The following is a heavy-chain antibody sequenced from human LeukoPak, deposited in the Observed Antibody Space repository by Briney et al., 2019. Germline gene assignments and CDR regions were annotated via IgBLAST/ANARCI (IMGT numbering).Heavy chain of an antibody. Sequence: PSETLSLTCAVYGGSFSGYYWSWIRQPPGKGLEWIGEINHSGSTNYNPSLKSRVTISVDTSKNQFSLKLSSVTAADTAVYYCARSYTGMVRGRSYNWFDPWGQGTLVTVSS. CDR3: ARSYTGMVRGRSYNWFDP. CDR1: GGSFSGYY. V-gene: IGHV4-34*01. CDR2: INHSGST. D-gene: IGHD3-10*01. J-gene: IGHJ5*02.